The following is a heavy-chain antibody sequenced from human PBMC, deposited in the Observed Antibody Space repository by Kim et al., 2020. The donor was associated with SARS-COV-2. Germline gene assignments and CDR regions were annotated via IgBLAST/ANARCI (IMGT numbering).Heavy chain of an antibody. D-gene: IGHD3-22*01. J-gene: IGHJ4*02. Sequence: GGSLRLSCAASGFTFSSYAMHWVRQAPGKGLEWVAVISYDGSNKYYADSVKGRFTISRDNSKNTLYLQMNSLRVEDTAVYYCARSTSGYWGDFDYWGQGTLVTVSS. V-gene: IGHV3-30-3*01. CDR3: ARSTSGYWGDFDY. CDR1: GFTFSSYA. CDR2: ISYDGSNK.